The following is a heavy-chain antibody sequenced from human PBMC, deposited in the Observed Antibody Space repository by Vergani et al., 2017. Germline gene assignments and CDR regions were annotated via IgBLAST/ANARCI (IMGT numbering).Heavy chain of an antibody. CDR3: AREYY. J-gene: IGHJ4*02. Sequence: EVQLVESGGGLVQPGRSLRLSCAASGFTFDDYAMHWVRQAPGKGLEWVSGISWNSGSIGYADSVKGRFTISRDNAKNSLYLQMNSLRAEDTAVYYCAREYYWGQGTLVTVSS. CDR1: GFTFDDYA. V-gene: IGHV3-9*01. CDR2: ISWNSGSI.